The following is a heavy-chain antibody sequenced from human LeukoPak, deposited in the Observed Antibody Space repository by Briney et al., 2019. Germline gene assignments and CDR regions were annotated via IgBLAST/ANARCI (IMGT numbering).Heavy chain of an antibody. J-gene: IGHJ4*02. CDR2: INPNSGGT. CDR3: ARGRITFGGVIVFDY. Sequence: ASVKVSCKASGYTFTGYYMHWVRQAPGQGLEWMGWINPNSGGTNYAQKFQGRVTMTRDTSIGTAYMELSRLRSDDTAVYYCARGRITFGGVIVFDYWGQGTLVTVSS. V-gene: IGHV1-2*02. D-gene: IGHD3-16*02. CDR1: GYTFTGYY.